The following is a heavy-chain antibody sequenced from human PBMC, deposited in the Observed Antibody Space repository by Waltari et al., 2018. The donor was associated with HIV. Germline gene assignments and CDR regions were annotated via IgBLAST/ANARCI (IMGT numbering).Heavy chain of an antibody. D-gene: IGHD3-3*01. J-gene: IGHJ5*01. CDR1: GGTFSSNT. CDR3: ARDGGFVS. CDR2: ISPILGIA. Sequence: QVQLVQSGAEVKKPGYSVTVSCKASGGTFSSNTISGVRQAPGQGLEWMGRISPILGIANYAQKFQGRVTITADKSTSTAYMELSSLRSEDTAVYYCARDGGFVSWGQGTLVTVSS. V-gene: IGHV1-69*08.